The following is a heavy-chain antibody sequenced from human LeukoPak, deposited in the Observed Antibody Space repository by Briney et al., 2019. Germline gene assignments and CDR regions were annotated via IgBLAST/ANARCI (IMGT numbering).Heavy chain of an antibody. CDR1: GFTFSSYS. Sequence: GGSLRLSCAASGFTFSSYSMNWVRQAPGKGLEWVSSISSSSSYIYYADSVKGRFTISRDNAKNSLYLQMNSLRAEDTAVYYCAKQGEDYYDRSGCYKDWGQGTLVTVSS. CDR3: AKQGEDYYDRSGCYKD. CDR2: ISSSSSYI. D-gene: IGHD3-22*01. V-gene: IGHV3-21*01. J-gene: IGHJ4*02.